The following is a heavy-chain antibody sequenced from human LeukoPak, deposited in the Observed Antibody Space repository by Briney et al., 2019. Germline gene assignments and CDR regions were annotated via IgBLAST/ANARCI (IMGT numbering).Heavy chain of an antibody. CDR2: IHRSGSP. D-gene: IGHD1-14*01. Sequence: SETLSLTCTVSLGSTTSNFWSWVRQPPGRGLEWIGEIHRSGSPNYNPSLQSRVTISIDRSRNQIALELSSVTAADTAVHYCAREILGGFNPGAYWGQGTLVTVSS. CDR1: LGSTTSNF. J-gene: IGHJ4*02. V-gene: IGHV4-4*02. CDR3: AREILGGFNPGAY.